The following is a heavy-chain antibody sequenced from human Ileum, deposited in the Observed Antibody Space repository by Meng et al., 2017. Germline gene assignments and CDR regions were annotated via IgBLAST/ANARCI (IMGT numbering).Heavy chain of an antibody. J-gene: IGHJ4*02. CDR2: IYSSGRT. CDR1: GDSINRGDHY. CDR3: AKATYLGSGYYFDY. Sequence: QVQLQESGPGLVKPSHTLSLTCAVSGDSINRGDHYWTWIRQPPGKGPEWMGYIYSSGRTYYTPSLKGRLTISADTSQSTFSLKLNSVTATDTAVYFCAKATYLGSGYYFDYWGQGALVTVSS. D-gene: IGHD3-10*01. V-gene: IGHV4-30-4*01.